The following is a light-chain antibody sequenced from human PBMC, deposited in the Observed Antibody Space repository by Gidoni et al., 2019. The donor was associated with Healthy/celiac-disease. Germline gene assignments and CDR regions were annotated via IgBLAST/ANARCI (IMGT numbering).Light chain of an antibody. V-gene: IGLV3-1*01. CDR1: KLGDKY. CDR3: QAWDSSTVV. CDR2: QDS. Sequence: YELTEPPAGSGSPGQTASITCSGDKLGDKYACWYQQKPGQSPVLVIYQDSKRPSGIPERFSGSNSGNTATLTISGTQAMDEADYYCQAWDSSTVVFGGGTKLTVL. J-gene: IGLJ2*01.